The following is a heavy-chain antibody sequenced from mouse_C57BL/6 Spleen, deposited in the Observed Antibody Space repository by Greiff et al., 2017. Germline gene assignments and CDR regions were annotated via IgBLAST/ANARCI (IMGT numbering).Heavy chain of an antibody. V-gene: IGHV14-4*01. Sequence: EVQLQQSGAELVRPGASVKLSCTASGFNIKDDYMHWVKQRPDQGLEWIGWIDPENGDTEYASKFQGKATITADTSSNTAYLQLSSLTSEDTAVYYCTRGLRAGYAMDYWGQGTSVTVSS. CDR3: TRGLRAGYAMDY. CDR1: GFNIKDDY. J-gene: IGHJ4*01. D-gene: IGHD2-4*01. CDR2: IDPENGDT.